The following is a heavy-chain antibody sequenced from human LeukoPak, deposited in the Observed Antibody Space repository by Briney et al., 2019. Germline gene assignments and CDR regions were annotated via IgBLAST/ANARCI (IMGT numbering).Heavy chain of an antibody. Sequence: GGSLRLSCAASGFTVSGHYMSWVRQAPGKGLEWLSAIYTGGDTYYADSLTGRFTISRDTSRNTLYLQLNSLTVEDTAVYYCARDRPYGGVGDFDYWGQGTLVTVSS. CDR1: GFTVSGHY. CDR3: ARDRPYGGVGDFDY. CDR2: IYTGGDT. V-gene: IGHV3-66*01. J-gene: IGHJ4*02. D-gene: IGHD3-16*01.